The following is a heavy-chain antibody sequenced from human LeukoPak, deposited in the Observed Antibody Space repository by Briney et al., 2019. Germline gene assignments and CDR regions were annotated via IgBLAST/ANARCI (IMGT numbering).Heavy chain of an antibody. CDR3: ARGRSGELTWAFTLDS. V-gene: IGHV1-2*02. CDR1: GYIFTGYY. D-gene: IGHD3-10*01. Sequence: ASVKVSCKASGYIFTGYYTHWVRQAPGQGLEWMGWINPNSGGTKYAQQFQGRVTMTRDMSISTAYMELSRLRSDDTAVYYCARGRSGELTWAFTLDSWGQGTLVTVSS. CDR2: INPNSGGT. J-gene: IGHJ4*02.